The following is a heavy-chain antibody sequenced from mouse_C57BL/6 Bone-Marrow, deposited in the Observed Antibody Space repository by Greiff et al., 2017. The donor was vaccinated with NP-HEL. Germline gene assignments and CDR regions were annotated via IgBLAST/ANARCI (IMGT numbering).Heavy chain of an antibody. V-gene: IGHV1-81*01. Sequence: VKLQESGAELARPGASVKLSCKASGYTFTSYGISWVKQRTGQGLEWIGEIYPRSGNTYYNEKFKGKATLTADKSSSTAYMELRSLTSEDSAVYFCARGWDGGYYFDYWGQGTTLTVSS. J-gene: IGHJ2*01. CDR2: IYPRSGNT. CDR1: GYTFTSYG. CDR3: ARGWDGGYYFDY. D-gene: IGHD4-1*01.